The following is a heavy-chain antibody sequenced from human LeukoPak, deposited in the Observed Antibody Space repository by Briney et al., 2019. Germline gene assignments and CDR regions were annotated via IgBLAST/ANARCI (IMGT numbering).Heavy chain of an antibody. V-gene: IGHV3-21*01. Sequence: GGSLRLSCAASGFTFSSYSMNWVRQAPGKGLEWVSSISSSSSYIYYADSVKGRFTISRDNAKNSLYLQMNSLRGEDTAVYYCARVKARGTYYYYYYMDVWGKGTTVTVSS. D-gene: IGHD1-1*01. CDR3: ARVKARGTYYYYYYMDV. CDR1: GFTFSSYS. J-gene: IGHJ6*03. CDR2: ISSSSSYI.